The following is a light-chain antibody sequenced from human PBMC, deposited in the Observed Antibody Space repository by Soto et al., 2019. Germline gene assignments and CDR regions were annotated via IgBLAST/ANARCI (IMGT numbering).Light chain of an antibody. Sequence: EIVMTQSPATLSVSPGERATLSCRASRNVGSKLAWYMQKPGQSPRLLISGASTRAADFPARFSGSGSGTEFILTISRLQSEDFAFYYCQQYDDWPWTFGQGTKVDIK. V-gene: IGKV3-15*01. CDR1: RNVGSK. CDR2: GAS. CDR3: QQYDDWPWT. J-gene: IGKJ1*01.